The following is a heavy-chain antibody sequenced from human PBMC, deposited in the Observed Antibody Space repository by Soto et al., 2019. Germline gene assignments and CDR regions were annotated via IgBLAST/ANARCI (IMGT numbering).Heavy chain of an antibody. CDR1: GGTFCSYA. J-gene: IGHJ6*02. D-gene: IGHD2-2*01. Sequence: QVQLVQSGAEVKKPGSAVKVSCKASGGTFCSYAITWVRRAPGQGLEWVGGIIPILNSPAYAQKFRARVVITAEESTNAAYMELNRLGIEDTAVYYCAGEAPYCTSATCPKFYDMDVWGQGTTVTVAS. CDR3: AGEAPYCTSATCPKFYDMDV. CDR2: IIPILNSP. V-gene: IGHV1-69*01.